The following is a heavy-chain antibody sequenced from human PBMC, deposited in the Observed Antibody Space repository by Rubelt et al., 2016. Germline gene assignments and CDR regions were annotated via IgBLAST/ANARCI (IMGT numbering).Heavy chain of an antibody. CDR3: ARTRSNPYYYYGMDV. J-gene: IGHJ6*02. D-gene: IGHD4-11*01. CDR1: GASINSYY. CDR2: INHSGST. V-gene: IGHV4-59*12. Sequence: QVQLQESGPGLVKPSETLSLTCTVSGASINSYYWSWIRQPPGKGLEWIGGINHSGSTNYNSSLQNRVTISVDTSKNQFSLKLSSVTAADTAVYYCARTRSNPYYYYGMDVWGQGTTVTVSS.